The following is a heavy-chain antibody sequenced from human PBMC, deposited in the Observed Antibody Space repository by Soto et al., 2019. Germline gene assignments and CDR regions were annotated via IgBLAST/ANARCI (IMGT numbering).Heavy chain of an antibody. CDR3: AKDAVAYNGEWDWFDL. CDR2: VGGSGSSA. J-gene: IGHJ5*02. Sequence: EVQLLESGGGLVQPGGSLRLSCVASGFTFKNFAMTWVRQAPGKGMEWVSAVGGSGSSANYADSVKGRFTVDRDDSKRTLYLPMSGLRVDDTALYYCAKDAVAYNGEWDWFDLWGQGTLVTVSS. V-gene: IGHV3-23*01. CDR1: GFTFKNFA. D-gene: IGHD3-10*01.